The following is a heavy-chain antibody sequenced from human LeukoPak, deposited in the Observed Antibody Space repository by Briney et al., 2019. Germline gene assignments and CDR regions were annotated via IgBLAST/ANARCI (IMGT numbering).Heavy chain of an antibody. CDR2: IRYDGSNK. V-gene: IGHV3-30*02. CDR1: GFTFSSYG. CDR3: AKDNSYSDFWSCS. D-gene: IGHD3-3*01. Sequence: GGSLRLSCAASGFTFSSYGMHWVREAPGKGLEWVAFIRYDGSNKYYADSVKGRFTISRDNSKTTLYLQMNSLRAEDTAVYYCAKDNSYSDFWSCSCGQGTLVTVSS. J-gene: IGHJ5*02.